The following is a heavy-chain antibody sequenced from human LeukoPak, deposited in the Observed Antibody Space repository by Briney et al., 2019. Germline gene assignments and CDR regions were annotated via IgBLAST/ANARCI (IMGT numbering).Heavy chain of an antibody. D-gene: IGHD1-14*01. CDR1: GFTFDDYG. CDR2: INWNGGST. J-gene: IGHJ4*02. V-gene: IGHV3-20*04. Sequence: GGSLRLSCAASGFTFDDYGMSWVRHVPGKGLEWVSGINWNGGSTGYADSVKGRFTISRDNAKNSLYLKMNILRADDTALYYCAGPGTSYFDYWGQGTLVTVSS. CDR3: AGPGTSYFDY.